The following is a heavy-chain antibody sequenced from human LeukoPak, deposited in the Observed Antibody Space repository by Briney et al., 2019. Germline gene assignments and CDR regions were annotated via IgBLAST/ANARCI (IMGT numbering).Heavy chain of an antibody. CDR2: INPSGGST. D-gene: IGHD6-13*01. CDR1: GYTFTSYY. V-gene: IGHV1-46*01. Sequence: ASVEVSCKASGYTFTSYYIHWVRQAPGQGLEWMGIINPSGGSTIYAQKFQGRVTMTRDMSTSTVYMELSSLRSDDTAVYFCARDSGIPTPGTMSDGFLGLFDYWGQGTLVTVSS. J-gene: IGHJ4*02. CDR3: ARDSGIPTPGTMSDGFLGLFDY.